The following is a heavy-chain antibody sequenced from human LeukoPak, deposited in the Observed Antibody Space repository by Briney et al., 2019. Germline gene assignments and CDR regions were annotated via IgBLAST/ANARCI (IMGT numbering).Heavy chain of an antibody. CDR3: ALRVPDDILTGYAGY. D-gene: IGHD3-9*01. J-gene: IGHJ4*02. V-gene: IGHV3-23*01. CDR2: ISGSGGST. CDR1: GFTFSSYA. Sequence: PGGSLRLSCAASGFTFSSYAMSWVRQAPGKGLEWVSAISGSGGSTYYADSVKGRFTISRDNSKNTLYLQMNSLRAEDTAVYYCALRVPDDILTGYAGYWGQGTLVTVSS.